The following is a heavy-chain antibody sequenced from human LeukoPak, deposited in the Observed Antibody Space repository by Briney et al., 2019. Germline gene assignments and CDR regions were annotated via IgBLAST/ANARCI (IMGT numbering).Heavy chain of an antibody. V-gene: IGHV3-30-3*01. Sequence: GRSLRLSCAASGFTFSSYAMHWVRQAPGKGLEWVAVISYDGSNKYYADSVKGRFTISRDNSKNTLYLQMNSLRAEDTAVYYCARDLGGDYVGGWFDPWGQGTLVTVSS. CDR3: ARDLGGDYVGGWFDP. J-gene: IGHJ5*02. D-gene: IGHD4-17*01. CDR1: GFTFSSYA. CDR2: ISYDGSNK.